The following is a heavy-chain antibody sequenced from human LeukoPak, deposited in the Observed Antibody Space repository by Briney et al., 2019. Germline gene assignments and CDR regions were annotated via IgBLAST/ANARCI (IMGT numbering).Heavy chain of an antibody. J-gene: IGHJ5*02. CDR3: ARSQYSSSSGRTIWFDP. CDR1: GGSISSYY. D-gene: IGHD6-6*01. CDR2: IYTSGST. V-gene: IGHV4-4*07. Sequence: KPSETLSLTCTVSGGSISSYYWSWIRQPAGKGLEWIGRIYTSGSTNYNPSLKSRVTMSVDTSKNQFSLKLSSVTAADTAVYCCARSQYSSSSGRTIWFDPWGQGTLVTVSS.